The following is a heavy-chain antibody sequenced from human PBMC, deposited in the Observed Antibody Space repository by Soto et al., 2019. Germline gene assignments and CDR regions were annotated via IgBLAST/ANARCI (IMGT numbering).Heavy chain of an antibody. D-gene: IGHD1-26*01. J-gene: IGHJ6*02. V-gene: IGHV1-18*01. CDR2: ISAYNGNT. CDR1: GYTFTSYG. CDR3: ASLGATTRGYYYYGMDV. Sequence: QVQLVQSGAEVKKPGASVKVSCKASGYTFTSYGISWVRQAPGQGLEWMGWISAYNGNTNYAQKLQGRVTMTTDTSXSXXYMELRSLRSDDTAVYYCASLGATTRGYYYYGMDVWGQGTTVTVSS.